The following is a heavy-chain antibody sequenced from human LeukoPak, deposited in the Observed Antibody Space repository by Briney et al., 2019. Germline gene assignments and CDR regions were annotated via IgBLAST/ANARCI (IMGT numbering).Heavy chain of an antibody. CDR3: ARGGFTYYYGSGSYSFDY. V-gene: IGHV3-30-3*01. D-gene: IGHD3-10*01. CDR2: ISYDGSNK. CDR1: GFTFSSYA. J-gene: IGHJ4*02. Sequence: GRSLRLSCAASGFTFSSYAMHGVRQAPGKGLEWVAVISYDGSNKYYADSVKGRFTISRDNSKNTLYLQMNSLRAEDTAVYYCARGGFTYYYGSGSYSFDYWGQGTLVTVSS.